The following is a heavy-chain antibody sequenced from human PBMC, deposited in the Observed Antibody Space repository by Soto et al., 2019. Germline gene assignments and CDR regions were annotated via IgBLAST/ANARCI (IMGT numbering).Heavy chain of an antibody. Sequence: GGSLRLSCAASGFTFNNYAMSWVRQAPGKGLEWVSAISGSGDSTYYADSVKGRFTISRDNSKNTVYLQVNSMRADDTAVYYCGKLADNWNHFFEYWGQGTLVTVSS. CDR3: GKLADNWNHFFEY. D-gene: IGHD1-20*01. CDR1: GFTFNNYA. J-gene: IGHJ4*02. V-gene: IGHV3-23*01. CDR2: ISGSGDST.